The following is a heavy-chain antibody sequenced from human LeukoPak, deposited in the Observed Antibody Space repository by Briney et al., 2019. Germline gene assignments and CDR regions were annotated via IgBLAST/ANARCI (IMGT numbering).Heavy chain of an antibody. D-gene: IGHD2-2*01. J-gene: IGHJ6*02. Sequence: ASETLSLTCTVSGGSISSSSYYWGWIRQPPGKGLEWIGSIYYSGSTYYNPSLKSRVTISVDTSKNQFSLKLSSVTAADTAVYYCARQGRVVPAAIISRFNIYYYYGMDVWGQETTVTVSS. CDR2: IYYSGST. CDR3: ARQGRVVPAAIISRFNIYYYYGMDV. CDR1: GGSISSSSYY. V-gene: IGHV4-39*01.